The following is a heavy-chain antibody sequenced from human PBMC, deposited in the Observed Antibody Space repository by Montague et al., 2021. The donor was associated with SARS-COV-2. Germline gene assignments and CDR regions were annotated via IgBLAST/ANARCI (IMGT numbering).Heavy chain of an antibody. V-gene: IGHV4-61*01. CDR2: IHDSGTT. CDR1: GASINIGTYY. Sequence: SETLSLTCTVSGASINIGTYYWTWIRQSPGKPLEWVGYIHDSGTTNYNPSLKSRVTILEDTSRNQFSLNLNSVTAADTAVYYCATGDRAFDFWGQGTLVTVSS. D-gene: IGHD2-21*01. J-gene: IGHJ4*02. CDR3: ATGDRAFDF.